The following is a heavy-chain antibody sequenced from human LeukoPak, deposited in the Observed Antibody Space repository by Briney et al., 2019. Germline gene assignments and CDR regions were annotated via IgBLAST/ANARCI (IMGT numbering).Heavy chain of an antibody. CDR3: AKDNSAAPGSLDY. Sequence: GGSLRLSFAASGFTFSSYAMHWVRQAPGKGLEWVAVISYDGSNKYYADSVKGRFTISRDNSKNTLYLQMNSLRAEDTAVYYCAKDNSAAPGSLDYWGQGTLVTVSS. J-gene: IGHJ4*02. CDR2: ISYDGSNK. V-gene: IGHV3-30-3*01. D-gene: IGHD6-25*01. CDR1: GFTFSSYA.